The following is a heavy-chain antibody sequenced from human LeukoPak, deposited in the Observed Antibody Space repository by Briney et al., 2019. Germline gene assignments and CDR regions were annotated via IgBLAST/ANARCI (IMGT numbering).Heavy chain of an antibody. V-gene: IGHV4-34*01. CDR3: ARGPMYYYGSGSYRNNWFDP. CDR2: INHSGST. D-gene: IGHD3-10*01. Sequence: GSLRLSCAASGFTFSSYWMSWVRQAPGKGLEWIGEINHSGSTNYNPSLKSRVTISVDTSKNQFSLKLSSVTAADTAVYYCARGPMYYYGSGSYRNNWFDPWGQGTLVTVSS. CDR1: GFTFSSYW. J-gene: IGHJ5*02.